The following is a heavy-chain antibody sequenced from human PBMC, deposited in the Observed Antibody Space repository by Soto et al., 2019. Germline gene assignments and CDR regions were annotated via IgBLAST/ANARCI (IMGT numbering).Heavy chain of an antibody. V-gene: IGHV1-46*01. CDR2: INPMGGST. CDR3: ARDLAAGDR. Sequence: QEQLVQSGAEVKEPGASVKVSCKASGSTFINSYIHWVRQAPGQGLEWMAIINPMGGSTNYAQEFQGRVTRTSDTSTSTVDMELSSLRVEDTARFYCARDLAAGDRWGQGTLVTVSS. CDR1: GSTFINSY. D-gene: IGHD6-13*01. J-gene: IGHJ5*02.